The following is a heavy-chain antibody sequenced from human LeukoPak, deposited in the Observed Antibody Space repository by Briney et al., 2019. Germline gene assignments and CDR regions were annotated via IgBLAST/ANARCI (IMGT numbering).Heavy chain of an antibody. J-gene: IGHJ4*02. Sequence: ASVKVXCKASGYTFTSYGISWVRQAPGQGLXXMGWISAYNGNTNYAQKLQGRVTMTTDTSTSTAYMELRSLRSDDTAVYYCARDRILEWSRSPDYWGQGTLVTVSS. CDR1: GYTFTSYG. D-gene: IGHD3-3*01. V-gene: IGHV1-18*01. CDR3: ARDRILEWSRSPDY. CDR2: ISAYNGNT.